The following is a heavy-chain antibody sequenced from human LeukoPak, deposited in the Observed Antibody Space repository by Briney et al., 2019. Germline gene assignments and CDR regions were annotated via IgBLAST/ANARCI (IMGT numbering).Heavy chain of an antibody. Sequence: PSETLSLTCTVSGYSISSGYYWGWIRQPPGKRLEWIGSIYHSGSTNYNPSLKSRVTISVDKSKNQFSLKLSSVTAADTAVYYCARRGSSWYYWYFDLWGRGTLVTVSS. CDR3: ARRGSSWYYWYFDL. CDR1: GYSISSGYY. D-gene: IGHD6-13*01. J-gene: IGHJ2*01. V-gene: IGHV4-38-2*02. CDR2: IYHSGST.